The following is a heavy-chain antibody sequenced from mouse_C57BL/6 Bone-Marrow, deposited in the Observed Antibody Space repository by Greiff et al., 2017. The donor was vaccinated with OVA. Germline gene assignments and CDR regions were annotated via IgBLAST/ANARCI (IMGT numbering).Heavy chain of an antibody. CDR1: GYTFTSYW. CDR3: ARSSMVTTEGFAY. V-gene: IGHV1-55*01. Sequence: QVQLKQSGAELVKPGASVKMSCKASGYTFTSYWITWVKQRPGQGLEWIGDIYPGSGSTNYNEKFKSKATLTVDTSSSTAYMQLSSLTSEDSAVYYCARSSMVTTEGFAYWGQGTLVTVSA. CDR2: IYPGSGST. D-gene: IGHD2-2*01. J-gene: IGHJ3*01.